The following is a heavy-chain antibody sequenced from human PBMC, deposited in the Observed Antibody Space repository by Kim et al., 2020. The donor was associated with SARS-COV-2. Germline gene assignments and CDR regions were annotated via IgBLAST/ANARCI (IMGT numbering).Heavy chain of an antibody. Sequence: ASVKVSCKASGYTFTDYDINWVRQATGQGPEWMGWMNPYSGNTGYAQKFQGRVTMTMDTTVNTAYLDLSGLRSDDRAVYYCARGDRYCRSSSCYNYWGQGTLVTVSS. D-gene: IGHD2-2*02. V-gene: IGHV1-8*01. J-gene: IGHJ4*02. CDR2: MNPYSGNT. CDR3: ARGDRYCRSSSCYNY. CDR1: GYTFTDYD.